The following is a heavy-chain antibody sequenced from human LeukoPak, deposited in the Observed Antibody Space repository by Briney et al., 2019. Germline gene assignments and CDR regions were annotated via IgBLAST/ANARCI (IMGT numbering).Heavy chain of an antibody. J-gene: IGHJ4*02. CDR3: ARVLAAAGTSYYFDY. CDR1: GGSFSGYY. V-gene: IGHV4-34*01. CDR2: INHSGST. D-gene: IGHD6-13*01. Sequence: SETLSPTCAVYGGSFSGYYWSWIRQPPGKGLEWIGEINHSGSTNYNPSLKSRVTISVDTSKNQFSLKLSSVTAADTAVYYCARVLAAAGTSYYFDYWGQGTLVTVSS.